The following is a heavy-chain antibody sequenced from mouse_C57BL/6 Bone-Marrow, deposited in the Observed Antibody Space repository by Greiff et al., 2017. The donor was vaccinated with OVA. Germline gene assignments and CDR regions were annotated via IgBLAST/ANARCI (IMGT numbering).Heavy chain of an antibody. V-gene: IGHV14-4*01. CDR1: GFNIKDDY. CDR3: TTHYYGSSYCYFDY. CDR2: IDPENGDT. J-gene: IGHJ2*01. Sequence: EVQLQQSGAELVRPGASVKLSCTASGFNIKDDYMHWVKQRPEQGLEWIGWIDPENGDTEYASKFQGKATITADTSSNTAYLQLSRLTSEDTAVYYCTTHYYGSSYCYFDYWGQGTTLTVSS. D-gene: IGHD1-1*01.